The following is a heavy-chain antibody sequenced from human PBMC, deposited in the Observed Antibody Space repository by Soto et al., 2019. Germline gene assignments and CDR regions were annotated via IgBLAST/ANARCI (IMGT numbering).Heavy chain of an antibody. CDR2: IWYDGSNK. CDR1: GFTFSSYG. J-gene: IGHJ4*02. Sequence: GGSLRLSCAASGFTFSSYGMHWVRQAPGKGLEWVAVIWYDGSNKNYADSVKGRFTISRDNSKNTLYLRMNSLRAEDTAVYYCARGFPPSYPHPYTTFDYWGQGTLVTVSS. D-gene: IGHD1-1*01. V-gene: IGHV3-33*01. CDR3: ARGFPPSYPHPYTTFDY.